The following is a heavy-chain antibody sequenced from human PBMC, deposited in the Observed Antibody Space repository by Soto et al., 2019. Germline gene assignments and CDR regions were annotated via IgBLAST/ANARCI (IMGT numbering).Heavy chain of an antibody. Sequence: SETLSLTCTVSGGSVSGYIWTWIRQTPGKGLQWIGQINHSGSSIYNPSLKNRVTISTMSNNKFSLELSSVTAADTAVYYCTRGLFSGNYYSGGWYYFDSWGQGTMVTV. CDR2: INHSGSS. D-gene: IGHD1-26*01. CDR1: GGSVSGYI. V-gene: IGHV4-34*01. CDR3: TRGLFSGNYYSGGWYYFDS. J-gene: IGHJ4*02.